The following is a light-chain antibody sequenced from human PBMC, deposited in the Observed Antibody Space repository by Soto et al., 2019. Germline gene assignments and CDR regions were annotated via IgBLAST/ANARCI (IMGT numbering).Light chain of an antibody. Sequence: ALTQPASVSGSPGQSITISCTGTSSDVGGYNYVSWHQQHPGKAPKLTIYDVSSRPSGVSNRFSASKSGNTASLTISGLQAEDEADYYCTSYTSSGTYVFGIGTKVTVL. J-gene: IGLJ1*01. CDR3: TSYTSSGTYV. CDR2: DVS. V-gene: IGLV2-14*01. CDR1: SSDVGGYNY.